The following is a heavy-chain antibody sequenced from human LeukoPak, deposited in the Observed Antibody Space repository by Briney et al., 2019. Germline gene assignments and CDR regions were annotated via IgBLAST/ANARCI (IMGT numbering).Heavy chain of an antibody. CDR1: GFTFSYYS. CDR3: AASSAYRSSWFADY. CDR2: ISSSRGYI. J-gene: IGHJ4*02. V-gene: IGHV3-21*01. Sequence: PGGSLRLSCAASGFTFSYYSMNWVRQAPGKGLEWVSSISSSRGYIYYADSVKGRFTISRDNDKNSLYLQMNSLRAEDTGLYYCAASSAYRSSWFADYWGQGTLVTVSS. D-gene: IGHD6-13*01.